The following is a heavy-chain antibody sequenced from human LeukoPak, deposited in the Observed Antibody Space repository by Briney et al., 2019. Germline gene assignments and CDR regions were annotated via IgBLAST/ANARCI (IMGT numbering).Heavy chain of an antibody. J-gene: IGHJ4*02. CDR1: GFTFSRFA. V-gene: IGHV3-30*04. CDR2: ISNDGRYK. Sequence: PGGSLRLSCVAYGFTFSRFAVHWVRQAPGKGLEWVAVISNDGRYKDYADSVKGRFTISRDNSKDTLYLQMNGLRAVDTAVYYCARDRSCFDYWGQGALVIVSS. CDR3: ARDRSCFDY.